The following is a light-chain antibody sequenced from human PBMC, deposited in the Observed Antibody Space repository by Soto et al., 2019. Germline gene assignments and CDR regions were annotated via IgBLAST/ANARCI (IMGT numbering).Light chain of an antibody. V-gene: IGKV3-11*01. CDR1: QSVGSS. Sequence: EILLTQSPATLSLSPVQRATLSCRASQSVGSSLAWYQQKPGQAPRLLIYGASNRATGIPARFSGSGSGTDLTLTISSLEPEDFSVYYCQQRSNWPPWTFGQGTKV. CDR2: GAS. CDR3: QQRSNWPPWT. J-gene: IGKJ1*01.